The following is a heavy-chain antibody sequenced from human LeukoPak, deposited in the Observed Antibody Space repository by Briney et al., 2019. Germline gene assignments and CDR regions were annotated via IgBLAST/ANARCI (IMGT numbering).Heavy chain of an antibody. V-gene: IGHV1-2*06. Sequence: ASVKVSCKASGYTFPNYYMHWVRQAPGQGLEWMGQINPNSGDTHYAQTFHGRVTMTSDTSISTAYMELGRLRSDDTAIYYCARDPRDGYNSGYWGQGTLVTVSS. CDR1: GYTFPNYY. J-gene: IGHJ4*02. D-gene: IGHD5-24*01. CDR2: INPNSGDT. CDR3: ARDPRDGYNSGY.